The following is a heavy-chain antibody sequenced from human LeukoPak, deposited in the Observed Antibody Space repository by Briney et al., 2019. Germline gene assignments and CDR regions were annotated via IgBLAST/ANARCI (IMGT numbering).Heavy chain of an antibody. CDR3: ARDPRAGSWYLPGDY. D-gene: IGHD6-13*01. CDR2: ISYDGSNK. CDR1: GFTFSSYA. J-gene: IGHJ4*02. Sequence: PGRSLRLSCAASGFTFSSYAMHWVRQAPGKGLEWVAVISYDGSNKYYADSVKGRFTISRDNSKNTLYLQMNSLRAEDTAVYYCARDPRAGSWYLPGDYWGQGTLVTVSS. V-gene: IGHV3-30-3*01.